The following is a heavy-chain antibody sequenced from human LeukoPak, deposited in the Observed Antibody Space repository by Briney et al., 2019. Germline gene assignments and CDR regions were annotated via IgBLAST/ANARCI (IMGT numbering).Heavy chain of an antibody. CDR3: CRSREGLYSGSSLDY. V-gene: IGHV1-18*01. Sequence: GASVTVSCTASGYTFIYYGISWVRQAPGQGLEWMGWISGYNGNTNYSQKLQGRVTMTTDTSTRTAYMVLRSLKSDDTAVYYCCRSREGLYSGSSLDYWGQGTLVIVSS. J-gene: IGHJ4*02. D-gene: IGHD1-26*01. CDR2: ISGYNGNT. CDR1: GYTFIYYG.